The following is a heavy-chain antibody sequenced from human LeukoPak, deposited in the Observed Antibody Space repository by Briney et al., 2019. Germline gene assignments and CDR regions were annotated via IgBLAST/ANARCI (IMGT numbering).Heavy chain of an antibody. D-gene: IGHD6-13*01. Sequence: GESLKISCKGSGYSFTSNWIGWVRQMPGKGLEWMGIIYPGDSDTTYSPSFEGQVTISADKSISTAYLQWSSLKASDTAMYYCARRADSSSWSISYWGQGTLVTVSS. CDR1: GYSFTSNW. V-gene: IGHV5-51*01. CDR3: ARRADSSSWSISY. CDR2: IYPGDSDT. J-gene: IGHJ4*02.